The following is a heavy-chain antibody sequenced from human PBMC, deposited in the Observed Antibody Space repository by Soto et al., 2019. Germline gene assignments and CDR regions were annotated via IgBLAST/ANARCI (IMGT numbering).Heavy chain of an antibody. V-gene: IGHV3-53*02. Sequence: EVQLVETGGGLIQPGGSLRLSCLASGFSVTTNYIIWVRQPPGKGLEWVSTTFTGGSTHYADSVKGRFSISRDNSKNTVYLQMNHLRVEDTAVYYCAKKPPISIRGWAFGMDVWGQGTTVCVSS. J-gene: IGHJ6*02. D-gene: IGHD1-26*01. CDR1: GFSVTTNY. CDR3: AKKPPISIRGWAFGMDV. CDR2: TFTGGST.